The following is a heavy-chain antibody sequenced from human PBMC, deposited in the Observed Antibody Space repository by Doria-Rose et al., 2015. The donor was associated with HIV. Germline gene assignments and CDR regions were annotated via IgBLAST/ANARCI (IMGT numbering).Heavy chain of an antibody. D-gene: IGHD6-13*01. CDR2: IFSDDER. J-gene: IGHJ4*02. CDR3: ARIKSSRWYHKYYFDF. V-gene: IGHV2-26*01. Sequence: SGPVLVKPTETLTLTCTVSGVSLSSPGMGVSWIRQPPGKALEWLAQIFSDDERSYTTSLKSRLTISRGTSKSQVVLTMTDMDPVDTATYYCARIKSSRWYHKYYFDFWGQGTLVIVSA. CDR1: GVSLSSPGMG.